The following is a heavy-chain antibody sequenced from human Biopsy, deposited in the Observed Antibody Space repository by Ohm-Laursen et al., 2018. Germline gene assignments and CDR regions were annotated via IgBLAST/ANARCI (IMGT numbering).Heavy chain of an antibody. J-gene: IGHJ6*02. CDR1: GGTFSNYG. D-gene: IGHD3-22*01. CDR3: AREEDNSGYDYYGMDV. CDR2: ISAYNGNR. Sequence: SVKVSCKAPGGTFSNYGVNWVRQAPGQGLEWMGWISAYNGNRNYAQKFQGRVTMTTDTSTSTAYMELRSLRSDDTAVYFCAREEDNSGYDYYGMDVWGQGTTVTVSS. V-gene: IGHV1-18*01.